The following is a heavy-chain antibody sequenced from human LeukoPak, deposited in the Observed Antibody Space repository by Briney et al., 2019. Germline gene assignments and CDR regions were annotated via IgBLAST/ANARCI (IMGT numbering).Heavy chain of an antibody. J-gene: IGHJ5*02. Sequence: ASVKVSCKASGYTFTGYYMHWVRQAPGQGLEWMGRINPNRGGTNYAQKFQGRVTMTRDTSISTAYMELSRLRSDDTAVYYCARSRYYYGSGSYFLNWFDPWGQGTLVTVSS. V-gene: IGHV1-2*06. D-gene: IGHD3-10*01. CDR2: INPNRGGT. CDR3: ARSRYYYGSGSYFLNWFDP. CDR1: GYTFTGYY.